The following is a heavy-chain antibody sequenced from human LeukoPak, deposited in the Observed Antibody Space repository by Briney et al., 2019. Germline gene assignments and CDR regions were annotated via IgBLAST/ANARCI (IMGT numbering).Heavy chain of an antibody. CDR2: IYSGGST. J-gene: IGHJ4*02. CDR3: ARVLWFGEFPLN. CDR1: GFTVSSNY. D-gene: IGHD3-10*01. V-gene: IGHV3-53*01. Sequence: GGSLRLSCAASGFTVSSNYMSWVRQAPGKGLEWVSVIYSGGSTYYAGSVKGRFTISRDNSKNTLYLQMDSLRAEDTAVYYCARVLWFGEFPLNWGQGTLVTVSS.